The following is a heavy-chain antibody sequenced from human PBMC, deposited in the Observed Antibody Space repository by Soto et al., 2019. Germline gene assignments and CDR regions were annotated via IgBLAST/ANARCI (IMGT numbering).Heavy chain of an antibody. CDR2: ISYDGSNK. CDR1: GFTFSSYG. J-gene: IGHJ4*02. Sequence: QVQLVESGGGVVQPGRSLRLSCAASGFTFSSYGMHWVRQAPGKGLEWVAVISYDGSNKYYADSVKGRFTISRDNSKNTLYLQMNSLRAEDTAVYYCAKCIAAAGHFDYWGQGTLVTVSS. V-gene: IGHV3-30*18. D-gene: IGHD6-13*01. CDR3: AKCIAAAGHFDY.